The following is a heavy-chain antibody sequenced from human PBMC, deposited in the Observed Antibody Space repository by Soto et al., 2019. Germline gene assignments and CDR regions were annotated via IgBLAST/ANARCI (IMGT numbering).Heavy chain of an antibody. J-gene: IGHJ6*02. CDR3: ARGYSGYDYKDYYYYGMDV. Sequence: GPSVKVSCKASGYTFSSYGISWVRQAPGQGLEWMGWISAYNGNTNYAQKLQGRVTMTTDTSTSTAYMELRSLRSDDTAVYYCARGYSGYDYKDYYYYGMDVWGQGTTVTVSS. CDR1: GYTFSSYG. CDR2: ISAYNGNT. V-gene: IGHV1-18*04. D-gene: IGHD5-12*01.